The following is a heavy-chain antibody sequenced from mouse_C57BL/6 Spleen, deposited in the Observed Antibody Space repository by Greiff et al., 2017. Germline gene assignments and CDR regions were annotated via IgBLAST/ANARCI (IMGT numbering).Heavy chain of an antibody. CDR3: ASLWDYAMDY. J-gene: IGHJ4*01. D-gene: IGHD1-1*02. V-gene: IGHV1-69*01. CDR2: IDPSDSYT. Sequence: QVQLQQPGAELVMPGASVKLSCKASGYTFTSSWMHWVKQRPGQGLEWIGEIDPSDSYTNYNQKFKGKSTLTVDKSSSTAYMQLSSLTSEDSAVYYCASLWDYAMDYWGQGTSVTVSS. CDR1: GYTFTSSW.